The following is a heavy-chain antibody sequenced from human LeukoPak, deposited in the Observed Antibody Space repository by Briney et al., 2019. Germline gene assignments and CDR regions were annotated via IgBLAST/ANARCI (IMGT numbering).Heavy chain of an antibody. CDR1: GYTFTGYY. CDR3: ARGTHWYDSSGPEYYFDF. D-gene: IGHD3-22*01. V-gene: IGHV1-2*02. J-gene: IGHJ4*02. Sequence: ASVKVSCKASGYTFTGYYMHWVRQAPGQGLEWMGWINPNSGGTNCAQKFQGRVTVTRDTSISTAYMELRRLRSDDTAVYYCARGTHWYDSSGPEYYFDFWGQGTLVTVSS. CDR2: INPNSGGT.